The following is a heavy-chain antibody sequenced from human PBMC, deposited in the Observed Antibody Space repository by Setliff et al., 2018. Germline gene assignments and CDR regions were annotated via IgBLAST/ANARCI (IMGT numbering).Heavy chain of an antibody. CDR1: GYTFTGYY. J-gene: IGHJ3*02. D-gene: IGHD1-26*01. CDR3: ARAHSGSDFHDPFDI. Sequence: ASVKVSCKASGYTFTGYYMHWVRQAPGQGLEWMGWINPNSGGTNYAQKFQGWVTMTRDTSISTAYMELGRLRSDDTAVYYCARAHSGSDFHDPFDIWGQGTMVTVSS. CDR2: INPNSGGT. V-gene: IGHV1-2*04.